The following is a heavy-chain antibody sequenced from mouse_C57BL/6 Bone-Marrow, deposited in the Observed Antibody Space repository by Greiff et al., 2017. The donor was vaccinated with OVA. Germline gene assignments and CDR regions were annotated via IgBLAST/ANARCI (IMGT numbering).Heavy chain of an antibody. D-gene: IGHD2-2*01. V-gene: IGHV1-64*01. J-gene: IGHJ3*01. CDR1: GFTFTNYW. CDR3: ARFGGYPVAY. Sequence: QVQLQQPGAELVQPGASVKSSCMASGFTFTNYWMHWVQQRPGQGLEWIGMIHPNSGSNNYNEKFKSKATLTVDKSSSTAYMQLSSLTSEASAVYYCARFGGYPVAYWGQGTLVTVAA. CDR2: IHPNSGSN.